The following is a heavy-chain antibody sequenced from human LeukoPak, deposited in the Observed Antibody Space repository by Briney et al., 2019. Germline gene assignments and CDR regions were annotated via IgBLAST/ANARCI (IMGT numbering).Heavy chain of an antibody. J-gene: IGHJ3*02. D-gene: IGHD5-24*01. Sequence: SLRLSCAASGFTFDDYAMHWVRQAPGKGMEWVSGISWNSGSIGYADSVKGRFTISRDNAKNSLYLQMNSLRAEDTALYYCAKDILDGYNIRFAFDIWGQGTMVTVSS. CDR3: AKDILDGYNIRFAFDI. CDR2: ISWNSGSI. V-gene: IGHV3-9*01. CDR1: GFTFDDYA.